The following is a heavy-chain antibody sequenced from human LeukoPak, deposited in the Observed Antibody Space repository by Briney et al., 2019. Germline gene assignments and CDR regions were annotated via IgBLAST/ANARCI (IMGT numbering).Heavy chain of an antibody. CDR1: GGSISSGSYY. Sequence: SETLSLTCTVSGGSISSGSYYWSWIRQPAGKGLERIGRIYTSGSTNYNPSLKSRVTITVDTYKNQFSLKLSSVTAADTAVYYCARDPDGDYAYFDYWGQGTLVTVSS. D-gene: IGHD4-17*01. J-gene: IGHJ4*02. CDR2: IYTSGST. CDR3: ARDPDGDYAYFDY. V-gene: IGHV4-61*02.